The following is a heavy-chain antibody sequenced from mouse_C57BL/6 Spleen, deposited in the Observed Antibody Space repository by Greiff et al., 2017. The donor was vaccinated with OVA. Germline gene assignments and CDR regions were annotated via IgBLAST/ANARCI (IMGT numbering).Heavy chain of an antibody. CDR2: ISSGGSYT. Sequence: DVKLVESGGDLVKPGGSLKLSCAASGFTFSSYGMSWVRQTPDKRLEWVATISSGGSYTYYPDSVKGRFTISRDNAKNTLYLQLSSLKSEDTAMYYCARGDYYGSSYGEDYWGQGTTLTVSS. D-gene: IGHD1-1*01. CDR1: GFTFSSYG. CDR3: ARGDYYGSSYGEDY. J-gene: IGHJ2*01. V-gene: IGHV5-6*02.